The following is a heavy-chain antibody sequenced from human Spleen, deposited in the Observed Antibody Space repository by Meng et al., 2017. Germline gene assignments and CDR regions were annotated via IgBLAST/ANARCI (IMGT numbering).Heavy chain of an antibody. Sequence: ASVKVSCKASGYTFTSYAMHWVRQAPGQRLEWMGWINAGNGNTKYSQKFQGRVTMTRDTSTSTVYMELSSLRSEDTAVYYCARGPYCGGDCYSEGFDPWGQGTLVTVSS. D-gene: IGHD2-21*02. J-gene: IGHJ5*02. CDR2: INAGNGNT. CDR3: ARGPYCGGDCYSEGFDP. CDR1: GYTFTSYA. V-gene: IGHV1-3*01.